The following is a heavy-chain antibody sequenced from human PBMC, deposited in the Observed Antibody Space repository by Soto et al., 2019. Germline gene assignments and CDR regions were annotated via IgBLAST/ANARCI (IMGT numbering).Heavy chain of an antibody. D-gene: IGHD6-13*01. CDR1: GGSISTSNW. V-gene: IGHV4-4*02. CDR3: ARARATIAAAAIFDC. Sequence: QVQLQESGPGLVKPSGTLSLTCAVSGGSISTSNWWSWVRQPPGKGLEWIGEVYRTGSTNYNPSLESRLTTSVDKSKNQFSLKLTSVTAAATAVYYCARARATIAAAAIFDCWGQGTLVTVSS. CDR2: VYRTGST. J-gene: IGHJ4*02.